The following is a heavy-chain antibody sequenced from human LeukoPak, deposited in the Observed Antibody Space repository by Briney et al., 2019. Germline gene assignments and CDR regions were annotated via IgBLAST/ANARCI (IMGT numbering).Heavy chain of an antibody. J-gene: IGHJ5*02. CDR3: ARHDSSGYYSNWFDP. Sequence: GESLKISCKGSGYSFTSYWIGWVRQMPGKGLERMGIIYPGDSDTRYSPSFQGQVTISADKSISTAYLQWSSLKASDTAMYYCARHDSSGYYSNWFDPWGQGTLVTVSS. V-gene: IGHV5-51*01. D-gene: IGHD3-22*01. CDR1: GYSFTSYW. CDR2: IYPGDSDT.